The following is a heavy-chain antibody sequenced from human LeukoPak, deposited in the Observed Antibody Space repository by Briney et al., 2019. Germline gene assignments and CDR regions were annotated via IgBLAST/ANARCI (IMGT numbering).Heavy chain of an antibody. CDR1: GGSISSYY. V-gene: IGHV4-59*01. D-gene: IGHD1-26*01. Sequence: SETLSLTCTVSGGSISSYYWSWIRQPPGKGLEWIGYIYYSESTNYNPSLKSRVTISIDTSKNQFSLKLNSVTAADTAVYYCATLVGPTDYWGQGTLVTVSS. CDR3: ATLVGPTDY. CDR2: IYYSEST. J-gene: IGHJ4*02.